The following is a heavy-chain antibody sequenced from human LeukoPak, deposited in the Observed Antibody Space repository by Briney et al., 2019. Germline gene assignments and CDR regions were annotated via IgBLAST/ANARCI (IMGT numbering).Heavy chain of an antibody. CDR3: VTYYFDSSGPKKNY. D-gene: IGHD3-22*01. CDR1: GGSFSGYY. J-gene: IGHJ4*02. Sequence: PSETLSLTCAVYGGSFSGYYWSWIRQPPGKGLEWIGEINHSGSTNYNPSLKSRVTISVDTSKKQFSLKLSSVTTADTAVYYCVTYYFDSSGPKKNYWGQGTLVTVSS. V-gene: IGHV4-34*01. CDR2: INHSGST.